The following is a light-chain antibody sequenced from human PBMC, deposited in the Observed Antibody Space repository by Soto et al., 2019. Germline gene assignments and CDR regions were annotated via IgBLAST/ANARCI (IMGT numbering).Light chain of an antibody. J-gene: IGKJ4*01. CDR1: QDISNY. Sequence: DVQMTQSPSSLSSSVGDRVTITCQASQDISNYLNWYQQKPGKAPKLLIYDSSNLETGVPSRFRGSESRTDFTFPISILQREDIATYDCQQYDDLPPPTFGGGNKVQI. V-gene: IGKV1-33*01. CDR3: QQYDDLPPPT. CDR2: DSS.